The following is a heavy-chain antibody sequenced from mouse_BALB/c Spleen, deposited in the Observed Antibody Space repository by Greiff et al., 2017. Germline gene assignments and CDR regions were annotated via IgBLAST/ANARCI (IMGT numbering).Heavy chain of an antibody. Sequence: DVQLVESGGGLVKPGGSLKLSCAASGFTFSSYAMSWVRQTPEKRLEWVASISSGGSTYYPDSVKGRFTISRDNARNILYLQMSSLRSEDTAMYYCARGGTTVVARDYWGQGTTLTVSS. CDR1: GFTFSSYA. V-gene: IGHV5-6-5*01. CDR2: ISSGGST. CDR3: ARGGTTVVARDY. D-gene: IGHD1-1*01. J-gene: IGHJ2*01.